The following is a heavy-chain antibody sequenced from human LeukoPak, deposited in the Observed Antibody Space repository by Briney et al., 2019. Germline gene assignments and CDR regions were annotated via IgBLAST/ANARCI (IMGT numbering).Heavy chain of an antibody. D-gene: IGHD5-12*01. V-gene: IGHV3-21*01. CDR2: ISSSSSYI. J-gene: IGHJ4*02. CDR3: ARDRAPYSGYDSYGALDY. Sequence: PGGSPRLSCAASGFTFSSYSMNWVRQAPGKGLEWVSSISSSSSYIYYADSVKGRFTISRDNAKNSLYLQMNSLRAEDTAVYYCARDRAPYSGYDSYGALDYWGQGTLVTVSS. CDR1: GFTFSSYS.